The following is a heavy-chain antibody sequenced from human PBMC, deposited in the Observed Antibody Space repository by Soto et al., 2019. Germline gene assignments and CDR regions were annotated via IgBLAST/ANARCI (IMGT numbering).Heavy chain of an antibody. J-gene: IGHJ5*02. Sequence: QVQLQESGPGLVKPSETLSLTCTVSGGSISSYYWSWIRQPPGKGLELIGYIYYSGITNYNPSLKSRVTISVDTSKNQFSLKLSSVTAADTAVYYCARPHGGSSGWDNWFDPWGQGTLVTVSS. CDR2: IYYSGIT. CDR3: ARPHGGSSGWDNWFDP. D-gene: IGHD6-25*01. V-gene: IGHV4-59*01. CDR1: GGSISSYY.